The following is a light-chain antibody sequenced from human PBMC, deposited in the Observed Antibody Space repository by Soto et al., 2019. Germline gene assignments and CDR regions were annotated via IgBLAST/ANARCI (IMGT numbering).Light chain of an antibody. Sequence: HSALTHPPSVTAAPGERGTISCSGSNSNIGTNHVSWYQQLPGTAPKLLIYDNNNRPSGIPDRFSGSRSGTSATLDIAGHQPGDEAEYYCGTWDSSLSVGYVFGTGTKVTVL. CDR2: DNN. V-gene: IGLV1-51*01. CDR1: NSNIGTNH. J-gene: IGLJ1*01. CDR3: GTWDSSLSVGYV.